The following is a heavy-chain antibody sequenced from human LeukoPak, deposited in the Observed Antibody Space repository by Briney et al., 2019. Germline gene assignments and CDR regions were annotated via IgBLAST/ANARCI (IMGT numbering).Heavy chain of an antibody. CDR1: AGSTRGYY. Sequence: SETLSLTCIVSAGSTRGYYWSWIRQPPGKGLEWIGEINHSGSTNYNPSLKSRVTISVDTSKSQFSLELSSVTAADTAVYYCARPGSGSYQPIDYWGQGTLVTVSS. J-gene: IGHJ4*02. CDR2: INHSGST. CDR3: ARPGSGSYQPIDY. D-gene: IGHD3-10*01. V-gene: IGHV4-34*01.